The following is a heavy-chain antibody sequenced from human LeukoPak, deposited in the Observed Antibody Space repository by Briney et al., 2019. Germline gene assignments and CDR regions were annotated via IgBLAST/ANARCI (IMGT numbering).Heavy chain of an antibody. D-gene: IGHD6-13*01. CDR3: ARDKFGSSYHDY. CDR1: GFTFSSYS. J-gene: IGHJ4*02. Sequence: PGGSLRLSCAASGFTFSSYSMNWVRQAPGKGLEWVSSISSSSSYIYYADSVKGRFTISRGNAKNSLYLQMNSLRAEDTAVYYCARDKFGSSYHDYWGQGTLVTVSS. CDR2: ISSSSSYI. V-gene: IGHV3-21*01.